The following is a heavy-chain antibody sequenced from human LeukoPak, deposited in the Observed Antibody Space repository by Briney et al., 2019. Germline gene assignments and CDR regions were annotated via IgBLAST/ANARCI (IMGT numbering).Heavy chain of an antibody. J-gene: IGHJ4*02. V-gene: IGHV3-30*03. CDR1: GFTFSSYG. CDR2: ISYDGSNK. CDR3: ARDGWGWPPAGHYFDY. Sequence: PGGSLRLSCAASGFTFSSYGMHWVRQAPGKGLEWVAVISYDGSNKYYADSVKGRFTISRDNSKNTLYLQMNSLRAEDTAVYYCARDGWGWPPAGHYFDYWGQGTLVTVSS. D-gene: IGHD3-16*01.